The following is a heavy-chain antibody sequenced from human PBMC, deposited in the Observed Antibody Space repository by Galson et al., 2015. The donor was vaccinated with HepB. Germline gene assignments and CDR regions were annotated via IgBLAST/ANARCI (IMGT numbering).Heavy chain of an antibody. CDR2: IDTSSTFI. CDR3: VREQVGTFF. V-gene: IGHV3-21*01. Sequence: SLRLSCAASGFTFRSYTMNWVRQAPGRGLEWVSSIDTSSTFIFYADFVKGRFTISRDNAKNALSLQMNSLRAEDTAVYYCVREQVGTFFWGQGTLVTVSS. D-gene: IGHD3-16*01. CDR1: GFTFRSYT. J-gene: IGHJ4*02.